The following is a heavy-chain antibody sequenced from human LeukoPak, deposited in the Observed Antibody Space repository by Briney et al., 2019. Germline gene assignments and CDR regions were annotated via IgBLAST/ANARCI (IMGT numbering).Heavy chain of an antibody. J-gene: IGHJ4*02. D-gene: IGHD5-24*01. CDR1: GYIFTYYG. V-gene: IGHV1-18*04. Sequence: CKAXGYIFTYYGVSWVRQAPGQGREWMGWVSLNSGNTNYPQKFQDRVTMTTDTSTTTAYMELKGLTSDDTAVYYCARGRRTTIPKYWGQGTRVTVSS. CDR2: VSLNSGNT. CDR3: ARGRRTTIPKY.